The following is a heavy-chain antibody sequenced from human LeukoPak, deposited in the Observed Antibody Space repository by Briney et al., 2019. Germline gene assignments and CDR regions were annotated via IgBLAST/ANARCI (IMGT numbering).Heavy chain of an antibody. D-gene: IGHD5-18*01. Sequence: GRSLRLSCAASGFTFSNYGMHWVRQAPGKGLEWVSVISFDGSAKYYADSVKGRFTMSRDNAKNTLYLQMNSLGAEDTAVYYCTADTPAVYFDYWGQGTLVTVSS. CDR2: ISFDGSAK. CDR3: TADTPAVYFDY. CDR1: GFTFSNYG. J-gene: IGHJ4*02. V-gene: IGHV3-33*03.